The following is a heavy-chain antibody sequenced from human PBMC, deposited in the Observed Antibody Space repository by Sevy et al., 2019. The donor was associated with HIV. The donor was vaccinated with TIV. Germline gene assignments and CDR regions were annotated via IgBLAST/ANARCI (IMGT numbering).Heavy chain of an antibody. Sequence: GGSLRLSCAASGFTLSNYAVHWVHQAPGKGLEWVALISHDEIIKDYVDSVKGRFTISRDNSKNTIYLQMNSLRADDTAVYYCARDLPHLLPWELSRGSDYWGQGTLVTVSS. J-gene: IGHJ4*02. CDR1: GFTLSNYA. D-gene: IGHD3-16*01. CDR3: ARDLPHLLPWELSRGSDY. CDR2: ISHDEIIK. V-gene: IGHV3-30*04.